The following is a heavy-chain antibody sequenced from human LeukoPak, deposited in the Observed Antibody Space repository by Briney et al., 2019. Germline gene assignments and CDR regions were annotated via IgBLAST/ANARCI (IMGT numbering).Heavy chain of an antibody. CDR3: ARDGSSGRIGGDAFDI. CDR2: IYYSGST. J-gene: IGHJ3*02. V-gene: IGHV4-31*03. Sequence: SQTLSLTCTVSGGSISSGGYYWSWIRQHPGKGLEWIGYIYYSGSTYYNPSLKSRVTISVDTSKNQFSLKLSSVTAADTAVYYCARDGSSGRIGGDAFDIWGQGTMVTVSS. CDR1: GGSISSGGYY. D-gene: IGHD6-19*01.